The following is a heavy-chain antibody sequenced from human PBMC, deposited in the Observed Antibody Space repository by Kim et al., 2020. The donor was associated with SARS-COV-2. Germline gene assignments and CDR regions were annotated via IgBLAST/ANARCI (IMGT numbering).Heavy chain of an antibody. CDR3: SRGYDY. CDR2: KPNSGST. J-gene: IGHJ4*02. V-gene: IGHV1-2*02. Sequence: KPNSGSTNYAQKFQGRVTMTRETSISTAYMELSRLRSDDTAVYYCSRGYDYWGQGTLVTVSS.